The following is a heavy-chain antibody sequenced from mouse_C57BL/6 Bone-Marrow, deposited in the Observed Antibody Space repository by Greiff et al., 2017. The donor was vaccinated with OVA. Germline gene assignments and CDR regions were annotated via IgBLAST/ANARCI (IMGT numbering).Heavy chain of an antibody. V-gene: IGHV2-9-1*01. CDR3: ARHYYGSPWYFDV. Sequence: VQVVESGPGLVAPSQSLSITCTVSGFSLTSYAISWVRRPPGKGLEWLGVIWTGGGTNYNSALKSRLSISKDNSKSQVFLKMNSLQTDDTARYYCARHYYGSPWYFDVWGTGTTVTVSS. CDR1: GFSLTSYA. D-gene: IGHD1-1*01. CDR2: IWTGGGT. J-gene: IGHJ1*03.